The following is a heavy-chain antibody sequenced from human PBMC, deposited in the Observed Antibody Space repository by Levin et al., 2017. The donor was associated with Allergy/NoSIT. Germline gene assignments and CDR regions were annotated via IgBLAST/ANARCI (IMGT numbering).Heavy chain of an antibody. D-gene: IGHD5-12*01. CDR3: AREVAWLPDY. Sequence: PGGSLRLSCAASGFTFSTYSMNWVRQAPGKGLEWVSYISSSSSTIYYADSVKGRFTISRDNAKNSLFLQMNSLRAEDTAVYYCAREVAWLPDYWGQGTLVTVSS. V-gene: IGHV3-48*01. J-gene: IGHJ4*02. CDR1: GFTFSTYS. CDR2: ISSSSSTI.